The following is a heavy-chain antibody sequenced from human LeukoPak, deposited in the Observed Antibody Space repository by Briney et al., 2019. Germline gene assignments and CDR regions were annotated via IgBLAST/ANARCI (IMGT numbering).Heavy chain of an antibody. Sequence: GGSLRLSCTRSALIFNSYGINWVRQAPGKGLEWVAYISSSTSNIFYADSVKGRFTISSDHAKDSVLLQMNSLRVEDTALYFCARDWVMAETPFYFDSWGQGALVTVSS. CDR3: ARDWVMAETPFYFDS. V-gene: IGHV3-48*01. CDR1: ALIFNSYG. D-gene: IGHD2-21*01. CDR2: ISSSTSNI. J-gene: IGHJ4*02.